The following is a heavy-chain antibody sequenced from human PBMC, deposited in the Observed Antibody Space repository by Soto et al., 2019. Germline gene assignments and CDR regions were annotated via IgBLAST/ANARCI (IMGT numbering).Heavy chain of an antibody. CDR3: DSAAAHCSGGSCYARYYYGMDV. V-gene: IGHV3-13*01. CDR2: IGTAGDT. J-gene: IGHJ6*02. Sequence: EVQLVESGGGLVQPGGSLRLSCAASGFTFSSYDMHWVRQATGKGLEWVSAIGTAGDTYYPGSVKGRFTISRENAKNSVYIHMNSLRAGDTAVYYCDSAAAHCSGGSCYARYYYGMDVWGQGTTVTVSS. D-gene: IGHD2-15*01. CDR1: GFTFSSYD.